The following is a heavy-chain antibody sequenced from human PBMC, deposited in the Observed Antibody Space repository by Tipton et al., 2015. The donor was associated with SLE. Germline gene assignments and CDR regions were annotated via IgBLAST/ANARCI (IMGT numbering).Heavy chain of an antibody. CDR3: ARVAIFGVVVGAFDI. Sequence: SLRLSCAASGFTFSSYSMNWVRQAPGKGLEWVSSISSSSSYIYYADSVKGRFTISRDNSKNTLYLQMNSLRAEDTAVYYCARVAIFGVVVGAFDIWGQGTMVTVSS. CDR2: ISSSSSYI. CDR1: GFTFSSYS. V-gene: IGHV3-21*01. J-gene: IGHJ3*02. D-gene: IGHD3-3*01.